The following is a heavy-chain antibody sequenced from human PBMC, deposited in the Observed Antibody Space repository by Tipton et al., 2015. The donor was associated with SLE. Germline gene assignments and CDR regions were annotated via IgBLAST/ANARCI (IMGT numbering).Heavy chain of an antibody. V-gene: IGHV3-23*01. D-gene: IGHD6-19*01. CDR3: GKDTSPIAVAGSWADY. Sequence: SLRLSCAASGFHFSSYALNWARQAPGKGLEWLSSINGGGTTAYYSDSVKGRFTISRDNSKNTLSLQMNSLRAEDTGVYYCGKDTSPIAVAGSWADYWGQGTLLIVSS. CDR2: INGGGTTA. J-gene: IGHJ4*02. CDR1: GFHFSSYA.